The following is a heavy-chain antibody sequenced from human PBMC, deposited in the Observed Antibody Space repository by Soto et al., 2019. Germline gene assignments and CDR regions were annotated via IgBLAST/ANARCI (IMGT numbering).Heavy chain of an antibody. V-gene: IGHV3-72*01. D-gene: IGHD3-3*01. CDR1: GFTFSDHY. J-gene: IGHJ4*02. Sequence: GGSLRLSCAASGFTFSDHYMDWVRQAPGKGLEWVGRTRNKANSYTTEYAASVKGRFTITRDDSKNSLYLQKNSLKTEDAAVYYCARVLPGVVIGFDYWGQGTLVTVSS. CDR2: TRNKANSYTT. CDR3: ARVLPGVVIGFDY.